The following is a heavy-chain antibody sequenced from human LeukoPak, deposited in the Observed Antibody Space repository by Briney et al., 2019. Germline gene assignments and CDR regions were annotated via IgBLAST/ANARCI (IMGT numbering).Heavy chain of an antibody. CDR1: GGSFSGYY. V-gene: IGHV4-34*01. CDR3: ASTKQWLAFDI. CDR2: INHSGSI. D-gene: IGHD6-19*01. J-gene: IGHJ3*02. Sequence: NPSETLSLTCTVYGGSFSGYYWSWIRQPPGRGLEWIGEINHSGSINYNPSLKSRVTISVDTSKNQFSLKLSSVTAADTAVYYCASTKQWLAFDIWGQGTTVTVSS.